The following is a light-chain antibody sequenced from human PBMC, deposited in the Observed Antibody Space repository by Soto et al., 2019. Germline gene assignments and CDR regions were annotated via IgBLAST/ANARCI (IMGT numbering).Light chain of an antibody. V-gene: IGKV3-11*01. Sequence: EIVLTQSPATLSLSPGERATLSCRASQSVSSYLDWYQQKPGQAPRLLIYYASNRATGIPAMFSGSGSGTSFTLTISSLEPEDFEVYYCQQRTNWLTFGPGTKVDIK. CDR2: YAS. CDR1: QSVSSY. J-gene: IGKJ3*01. CDR3: QQRTNWLT.